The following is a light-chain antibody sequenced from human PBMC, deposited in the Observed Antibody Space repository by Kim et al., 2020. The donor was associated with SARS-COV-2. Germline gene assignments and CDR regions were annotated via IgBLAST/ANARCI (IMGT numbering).Light chain of an antibody. Sequence: VSPGERATPSCRASHSVSSNLAWYQQKPGQAPRLLIYGASTRATGIPARFSGSGSGTEFTLTISSLQSEDFAVYYCQQYNNWPPYTFGQGTKLEI. CDR1: HSVSSN. CDR2: GAS. CDR3: QQYNNWPPYT. J-gene: IGKJ2*01. V-gene: IGKV3-15*01.